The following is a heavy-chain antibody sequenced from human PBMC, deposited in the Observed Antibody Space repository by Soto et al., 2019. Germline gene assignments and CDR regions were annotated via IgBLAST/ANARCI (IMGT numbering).Heavy chain of an antibody. J-gene: IGHJ5*02. D-gene: IGHD3-10*01. CDR3: ARETRPFGDQHNWFDP. CDR2: IYYSGST. CDR1: GGSISSSSYY. V-gene: IGHV4-39*02. Sequence: QLQLQESGPGLVKPSETLSLTCTVSGGSISSSSYYWGWIRQPPGKGLEWIGSIYYSGSTYYNPSLKSRVTISVDTSKNQFSLKLSSVTAADTAVYYCARETRPFGDQHNWFDPWGQGTLVTVSS.